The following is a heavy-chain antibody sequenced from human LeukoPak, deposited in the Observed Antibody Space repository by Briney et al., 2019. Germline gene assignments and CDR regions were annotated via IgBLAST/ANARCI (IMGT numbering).Heavy chain of an antibody. CDR3: AREMRVVVVPPDAFDI. CDR2: ISYDGSNK. CDR1: GFTFSSYS. Sequence: TGGSLRLSCAASGFTFSSYSMNWVRQAPGKGLEWVAVISYDGSNKYYADSVKGRFTISRDNSKNTLYLQMNSLRAEDTAVYYCAREMRVVVVPPDAFDIWGQGTMVTVSS. J-gene: IGHJ3*02. V-gene: IGHV3-30*03. D-gene: IGHD2-15*01.